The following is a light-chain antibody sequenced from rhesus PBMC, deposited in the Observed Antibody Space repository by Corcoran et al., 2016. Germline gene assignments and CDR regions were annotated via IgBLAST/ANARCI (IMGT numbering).Light chain of an antibody. CDR3: LQTSKWPYT. CDR2: GSS. Sequence: EIVMTQSPATLALSPGERAILSCRASQSVSSYLTWYQQKPGPPPRLLFSGSSTRATGIPARFSGSGSGTEFTLTSRGLEVEDVGVYFCLQTSKWPYTFGQGTKVEIK. V-gene: IGKV3-24*03. CDR1: QSVSSY. J-gene: IGKJ2*01.